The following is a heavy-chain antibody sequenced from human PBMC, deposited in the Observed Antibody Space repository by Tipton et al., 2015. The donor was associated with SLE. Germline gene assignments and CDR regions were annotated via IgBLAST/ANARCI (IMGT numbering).Heavy chain of an antibody. CDR3: ARTQRGNSGYDL. V-gene: IGHV4-61*02. D-gene: IGHD5-12*01. Sequence: TLSLTCKVSGYSISSGYYWTWIRQPAGKGLEWIGRVYTVGNTNYNPPLKSRVTISVDTSKTQFSLKLTSVTAADTAVYYCARTQRGNSGYDLWGQGTLVTVSS. CDR2: VYTVGNT. J-gene: IGHJ4*02. CDR1: GYSISSGYY.